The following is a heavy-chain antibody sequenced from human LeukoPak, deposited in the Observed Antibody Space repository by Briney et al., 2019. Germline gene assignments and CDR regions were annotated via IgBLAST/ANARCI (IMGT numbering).Heavy chain of an antibody. V-gene: IGHV1-2*02. CDR2: INPNSGST. CDR1: GGTFSSYA. D-gene: IGHD1-26*01. Sequence: ASVKVSCKASGGTFSSYAISWVRQAPGQGLEWMGGINPNSGSTKYAQEFQGRVTMTRDTSTSTAHMDLSRLRSDDAAVYYCARGGGIGAIVGATYEYWGQGTPVTVSS. J-gene: IGHJ4*02. CDR3: ARGGGIGAIVGATYEY.